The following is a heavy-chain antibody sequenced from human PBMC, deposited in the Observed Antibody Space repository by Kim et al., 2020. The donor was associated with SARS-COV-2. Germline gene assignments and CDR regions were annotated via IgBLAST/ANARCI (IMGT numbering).Heavy chain of an antibody. D-gene: IGHD3-22*01. V-gene: IGHV7-4-1*02. Sequence: ASVKVSCKASGYTFTSYAMNWVRQAPGQGLEWMGWINTNTGNPTYAQGFTGRFVFSLDTSVSTAYLQISSLKAEDTAVYYCARDGMYYYDSSGYYPNYYYYYGLDDWGQGTTVTVSS. CDR3: ARDGMYYYDSSGYYPNYYYYYGLDD. CDR2: INTNTGNP. CDR1: GYTFTSYA. J-gene: IGHJ6*02.